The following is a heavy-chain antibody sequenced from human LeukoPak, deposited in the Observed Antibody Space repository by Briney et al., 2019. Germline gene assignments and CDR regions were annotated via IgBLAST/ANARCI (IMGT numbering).Heavy chain of an antibody. CDR3: ARDPRDTGGSYDS. CDR1: GYTFTNFY. V-gene: IGHV1-2*02. CDR2: INPRNGAT. Sequence: GASVKVSCKASGYTFTNFYIHWVRQAPGQGPDWMGYINPRNGATSYSQKFQGRLTFTRDSSISTAYMEVSSLKSDDTALCYCARDPRDTGGSYDSWGQGTLLTVSS. J-gene: IGHJ5*01. D-gene: IGHD2-8*02.